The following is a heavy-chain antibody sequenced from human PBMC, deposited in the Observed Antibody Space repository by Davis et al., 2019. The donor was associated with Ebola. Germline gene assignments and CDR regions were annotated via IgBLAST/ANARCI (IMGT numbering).Heavy chain of an antibody. Sequence: GESLKISCKGSGYSFTSYWISWVRQMPGKGLEWMGRIDPSYSYTNYSPSFQGHVTISADKSISTAYLQWSSLKASDTAVYYCARSARNTWFRELGGIDYYGMDVWGQGTTVTVSS. CDR3: ARSARNTWFRELGGIDYYGMDV. V-gene: IGHV5-10-1*01. D-gene: IGHD3-10*01. CDR1: GYSFTSYW. CDR2: IDPSYSYT. J-gene: IGHJ6*02.